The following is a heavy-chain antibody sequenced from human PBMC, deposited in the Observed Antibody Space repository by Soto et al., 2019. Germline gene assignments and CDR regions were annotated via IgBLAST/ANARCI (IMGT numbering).Heavy chain of an antibody. CDR2: ISGSGGST. V-gene: IGHV3-23*01. D-gene: IGHD6-19*01. J-gene: IGHJ4*02. CDR1: GFTFSSYA. CDR3: AKGLVRGDY. Sequence: EVQLLESGRGLVQPGGSLRLSCAASGFTFSSYAMSWVRQAPGKGLEWGSAISGSGGSTYYADSVKGRFTIARDNSKNSLYLQMNSLRAEDTDVYYCAKGLVRGDYWGQGTLVTVSS.